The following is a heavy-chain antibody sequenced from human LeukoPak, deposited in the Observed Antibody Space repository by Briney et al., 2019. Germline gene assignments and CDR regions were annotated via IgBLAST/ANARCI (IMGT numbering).Heavy chain of an antibody. D-gene: IGHD3-10*01. J-gene: IGHJ4*02. Sequence: GGSLRLSCAASGSTFSRYWMHWVRQAPGKGLVWVSRVKSDGSDTIYADSVKGRFTISRDNAKNTVYLQMDSLRAEDTAVYYCTTGIGNYYYYWGQGTLVSVAS. V-gene: IGHV3-74*01. CDR1: GSTFSRYW. CDR3: TTGIGNYYYY. CDR2: VKSDGSDT.